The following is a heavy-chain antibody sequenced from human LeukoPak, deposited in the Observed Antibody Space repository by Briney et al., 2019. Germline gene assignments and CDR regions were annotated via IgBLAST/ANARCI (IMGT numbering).Heavy chain of an antibody. Sequence: PGRSLRLSCAASGLTFRSYGMHWVRQAPGKGLEWMAVISYDGSNKYYADSVKGRFSISRDNSKNTLYLQMNSLRTGDTAVYYCAKDRGGYFDYWGQGTLVTVSS. CDR2: ISYDGSNK. J-gene: IGHJ4*02. CDR3: AKDRGGYFDY. V-gene: IGHV3-30*18. CDR1: GLTFRSYG. D-gene: IGHD3-10*01.